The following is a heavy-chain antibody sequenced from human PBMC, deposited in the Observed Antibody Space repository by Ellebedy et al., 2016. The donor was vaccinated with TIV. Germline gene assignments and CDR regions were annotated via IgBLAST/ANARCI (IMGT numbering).Heavy chain of an antibody. D-gene: IGHD6-19*01. CDR3: AKVGNGSGWYYEYYGMDV. CDR1: GFSFSSYA. J-gene: IGHJ6*02. CDR2: ISSGSASI. Sequence: PGGSLRLSCAASGFSFSSYAMSWVRQAPGQGLGWVASISSGSASIYYADSVKGRFTNSRDNSKNTLYLQMNSLRAQDTAVYYCAKVGNGSGWYYEYYGMDVWGQGTTVTVSS. V-gene: IGHV3-23*01.